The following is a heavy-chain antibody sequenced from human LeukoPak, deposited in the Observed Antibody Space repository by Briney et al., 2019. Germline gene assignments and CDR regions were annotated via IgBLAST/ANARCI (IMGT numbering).Heavy chain of an antibody. J-gene: IGHJ5*02. CDR1: VGSLSSSSYY. CDR2: IYYSGST. D-gene: IGHD6-19*01. V-gene: IGHV4-39*01. Sequence: SETLSLTCTVSVGSLSSSSYYWGWLRQPPGTGLEWLGSIYYSGSTYYNPSLKSRVTISVDTSKNQFSLKLSSVTAADTAVYYCARLLRSIAVAGMSRFDRWGQGTLVTVSS. CDR3: ARLLRSIAVAGMSRFDR.